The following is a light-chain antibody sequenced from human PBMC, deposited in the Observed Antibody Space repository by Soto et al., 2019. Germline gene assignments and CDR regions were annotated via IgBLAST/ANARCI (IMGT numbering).Light chain of an antibody. CDR1: QSISNW. Sequence: DIQMTQSPSTLPASVGDRVTITCRASQSISNWLAWYQQKPGRAPKLLIYAASTLYTGVPSRFSGSGYGTDFTLTISNLQPEDFATYYCQQLNSYPLTFGGGTKVDIK. CDR2: AAS. J-gene: IGKJ4*01. V-gene: IGKV1-5*01. CDR3: QQLNSYPLT.